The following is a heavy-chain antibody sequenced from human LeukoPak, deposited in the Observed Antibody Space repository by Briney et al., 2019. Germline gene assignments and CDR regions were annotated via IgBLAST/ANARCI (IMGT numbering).Heavy chain of an antibody. D-gene: IGHD5-18*01. J-gene: IGHJ4*02. CDR2: IYWDDDK. CDR3: AHGSGYSYGSLTFDY. V-gene: IGHV2-5*02. CDR1: GFSLSTSGVG. Sequence: SRPTPVKPTQTLTLTCSFSGFSLSTSGVGVGWIRQPPGKALEWLALIYWDDDKRYSPSLQSRLTITKDTSKSQVVLTMTNMDPVDTATYYCAHGSGYSYGSLTFDYWGQGTLVTVSS.